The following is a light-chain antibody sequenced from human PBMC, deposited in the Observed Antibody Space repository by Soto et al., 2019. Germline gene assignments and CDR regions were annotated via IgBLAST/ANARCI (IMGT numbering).Light chain of an antibody. CDR3: QHYNSYSEA. J-gene: IGKJ1*01. V-gene: IGKV1-17*01. CDR2: AAS. Sequence: IQVTQSPSSLSASVGDRVTITCRTSQGIISALGWYQQKPGKVPKLLIYAASTLQSGVPSRFSGSGSGTEFTLTISSLQPDDFATYYCQHYNSYSEAFGQGTKVDIK. CDR1: QGIISA.